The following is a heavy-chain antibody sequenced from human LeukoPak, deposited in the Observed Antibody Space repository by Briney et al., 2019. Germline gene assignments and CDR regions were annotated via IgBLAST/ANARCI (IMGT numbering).Heavy chain of an antibody. CDR3: ARTPQHSYYYYNMDV. V-gene: IGHV1-69*05. CDR1: GGTFSTYA. J-gene: IGHJ6*03. CDR2: IIPIFGTA. Sequence: SVKVSCEASGGTFSTYAITWVRQAPGQGLEWMGGIIPIFGTANYAQKFQDRVTITTDASTSTVYMELTSLRSEDTAVYYCARTPQHSYYYYNMDVWGKGTTVTVAS. D-gene: IGHD5-18*01.